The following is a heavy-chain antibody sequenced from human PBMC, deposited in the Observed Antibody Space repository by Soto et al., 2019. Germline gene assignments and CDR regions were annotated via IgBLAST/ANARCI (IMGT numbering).Heavy chain of an antibody. CDR2: IKSKTDGGTT. D-gene: IGHD3-3*01. CDR1: GFTFSNAW. V-gene: IGHV3-15*07. Sequence: GGSLRLSCAASGFTFSNAWMNWVRQAPGKGLEWVGRIKSKTDGGTTDYAAPVKGRFTISRDDSKNTLYLQMNRLKNEDTAVFYCTTDSEWLENYYYGMDVWGQGTTVTVSS. CDR3: TTDSEWLENYYYGMDV. J-gene: IGHJ6*02.